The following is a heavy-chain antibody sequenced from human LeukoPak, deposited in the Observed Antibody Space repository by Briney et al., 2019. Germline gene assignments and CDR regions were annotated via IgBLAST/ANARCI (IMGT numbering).Heavy chain of an antibody. CDR2: INPSGGST. CDR1: GYTFTSYY. Sequence: ASVKVSCKASGYTFTSYYMHWVRQAPGRGLEWMGIINPSGGSTSYAQKFQGRVTMTRDTSTSTVYMELSSLRSENTAVYYCARDRPLDYYYDSSGYTTFQHWGQGTLVTVSS. D-gene: IGHD3-22*01. V-gene: IGHV1-46*01. CDR3: ARDRPLDYYYDSSGYTTFQH. J-gene: IGHJ1*01.